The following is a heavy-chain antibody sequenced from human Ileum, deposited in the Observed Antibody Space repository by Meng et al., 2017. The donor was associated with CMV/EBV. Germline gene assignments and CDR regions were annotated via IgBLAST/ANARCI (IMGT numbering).Heavy chain of an antibody. D-gene: IGHD1-26*01. Sequence: QVHLVQSGSELKKPGASVKVSCKTSGYTFTNNNIIWVRQAPGQGPEWMGWIDTNTGNPTYAQGFTGRFVFSLDTSVNTAYLQISSLKAEDTAVCYCARDGLSGRYFDYWGQGTLVTVSS. V-gene: IGHV7-4-1*02. J-gene: IGHJ4*02. CDR2: IDTNTGNP. CDR3: ARDGLSGRYFDY. CDR1: GYTFTNNN.